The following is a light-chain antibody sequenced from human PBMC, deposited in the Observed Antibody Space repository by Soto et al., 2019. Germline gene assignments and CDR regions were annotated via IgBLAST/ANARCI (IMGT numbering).Light chain of an antibody. CDR1: QSVSSN. Sequence: EIVMTQSPATLSVSPGERATLSCRASQSVSSNLAWYQQKPGQAPRLLIYGASTRATGIPARFSGSGSGTEFTLPISSLQAEDVAVYYCRQYNNWPPLTFGGGTKVEIK. V-gene: IGKV3-15*01. CDR2: GAS. CDR3: RQYNNWPPLT. J-gene: IGKJ4*01.